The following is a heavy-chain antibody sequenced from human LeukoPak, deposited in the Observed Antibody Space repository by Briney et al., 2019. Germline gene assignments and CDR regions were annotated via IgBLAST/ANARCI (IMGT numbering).Heavy chain of an antibody. CDR3: ARVRENWFDP. J-gene: IGHJ5*02. CDR1: GYTFTGYY. V-gene: IGHV1-2*02. CDR2: INPNNGGT. Sequence: ASVKVSCKASGYTFTGYYIHWVRQAPGQGLEWMGWINPNNGGTKYAQKFQGRVTMTRDTSISTAFMELRSLRSDDTAVYYCARVRENWFDPWGQGTLVTVSS.